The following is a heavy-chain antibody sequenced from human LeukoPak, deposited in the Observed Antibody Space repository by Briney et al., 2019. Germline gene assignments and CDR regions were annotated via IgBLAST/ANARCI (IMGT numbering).Heavy chain of an antibody. CDR3: ASTRGTAAAGTGDY. CDR1: GFTVSNNY. CDR2: IYGGGST. Sequence: PGGSLRLSCAASGFTVSNNYMSWVRQAPGEGLEWVSVIYGGGSTYYADSVKGRFTISRDNSKNTVFLQMNSLRVDDTAVYYCASTRGTAAAGTGDYWGQGTLVTVSS. J-gene: IGHJ4*02. V-gene: IGHV3-53*01. D-gene: IGHD6-13*01.